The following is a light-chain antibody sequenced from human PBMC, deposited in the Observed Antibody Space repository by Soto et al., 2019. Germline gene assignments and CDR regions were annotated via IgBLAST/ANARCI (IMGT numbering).Light chain of an antibody. CDR2: EAS. Sequence: SALTQPASVSGSPGQSITISCTGTNTDVGGYNYVSWYQQHPGKAPQLIIFEASNRPSGVSARFSGSKSGTTASLPISGRQPEDEAAYYCPSFARGNTRVSGSRTTGTVL. CDR3: PSFARGNTRV. J-gene: IGLJ1*01. V-gene: IGLV2-14*01. CDR1: NTDVGGYNY.